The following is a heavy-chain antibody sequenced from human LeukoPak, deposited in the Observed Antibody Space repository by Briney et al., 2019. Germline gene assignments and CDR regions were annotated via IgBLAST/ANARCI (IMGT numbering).Heavy chain of an antibody. CDR2: IYYSGST. D-gene: IGHD2-21*01. J-gene: IGHJ5*02. Sequence: SETLSLTCTVSGGSISSSSYYWGWIRQPPGKGLEWIGSIYYSGSTYYNPSLKSRVTISVDTSRNQFSLKLSSVTAADTAVYYCARPHGTAYVESHWFDPWGQGTLVTVSS. CDR3: ARPHGTAYVESHWFDP. CDR1: GGSISSSSYY. V-gene: IGHV4-39*01.